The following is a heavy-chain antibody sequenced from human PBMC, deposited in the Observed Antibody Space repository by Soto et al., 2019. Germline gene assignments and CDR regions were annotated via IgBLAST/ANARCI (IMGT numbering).Heavy chain of an antibody. V-gene: IGHV1-69*01. CDR3: ARAPPSRDCSGGSCYSNYFDY. CDR1: GGTFSSYA. Sequence: SCKASGGTFSSYAISWVRQAPGQGLEWMGGIIPIFGTANYAQKFQGRVTITADESTSTAYMELSSLRSEDTAVYYCARAPPSRDCSGGSCYSNYFDYWGQGTLVTVSS. J-gene: IGHJ4*02. CDR2: IIPIFGTA. D-gene: IGHD2-15*01.